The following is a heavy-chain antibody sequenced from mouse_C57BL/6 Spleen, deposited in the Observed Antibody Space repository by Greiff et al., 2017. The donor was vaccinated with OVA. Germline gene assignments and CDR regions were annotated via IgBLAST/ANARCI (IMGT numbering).Heavy chain of an antibody. CDR3: AKNSDGSSYNYAMDY. CDR2: IWRGGST. Sequence: VQLVESGPGLVQPSQRLSITCTVSGFSLTSYGVHWVRQSPGKGLEWLGVIWRGGSTDYNAAFMSRLSFTKDNSKSQVFFKMNSLQADDTAIYYCAKNSDGSSYNYAMDYWGQGTSVTVSS. V-gene: IGHV2-5*01. J-gene: IGHJ4*01. D-gene: IGHD1-1*01. CDR1: GFSLTSYG.